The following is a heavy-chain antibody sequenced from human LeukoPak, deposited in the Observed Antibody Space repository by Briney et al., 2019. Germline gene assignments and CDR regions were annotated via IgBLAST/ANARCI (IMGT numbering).Heavy chain of an antibody. CDR2: IRSKANSYAT. J-gene: IGHJ3*01. CDR1: GFTFSGYA. D-gene: IGHD3-10*01. CDR3: ARDAPYGPDAFDL. V-gene: IGHV3-73*01. Sequence: GGSLRLSCAASGFTFSGYAMHWVRQASGKGLEWVGRIRSKANSYATAYGASVKGRFTISRDNAKNSLYLQMNSLRAEDTAVYYCARDAPYGPDAFDLWGQGTMVTVSS.